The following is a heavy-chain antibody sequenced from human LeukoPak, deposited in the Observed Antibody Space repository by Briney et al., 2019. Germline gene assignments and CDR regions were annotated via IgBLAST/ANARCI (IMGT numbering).Heavy chain of an antibody. Sequence: PSQTLSLTCAVSGGSISSGGYSWSWIRQPPGKGLEWIGYIYHSGSTYYNPSLKSRVTISVDRSKNQFSLKLSSVTAADTAVYYCARAPTVTSAFDIWGQGTMVTVSS. J-gene: IGHJ3*02. D-gene: IGHD4-11*01. CDR3: ARAPTVTSAFDI. CDR1: GGSISSGGYS. V-gene: IGHV4-30-2*01. CDR2: IYHSGST.